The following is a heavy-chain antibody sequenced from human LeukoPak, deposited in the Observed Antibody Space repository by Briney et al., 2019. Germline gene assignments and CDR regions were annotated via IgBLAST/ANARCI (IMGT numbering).Heavy chain of an antibody. D-gene: IGHD3-3*01. J-gene: IGHJ4*02. CDR3: GSQREWSLTEYHFDY. CDR2: VHQSGST. V-gene: IGHV4-38-2*02. CDR1: GYSISSGYH. Sequence: PSETLSLTCTVSGYSISSGYHYGWIRQPPGKGLEWIGSVHQSGSTYYNPSLKSRVTISIDNSKNQFSLKLTSVTAAGTAVYYCGSQREWSLTEYHFDYWGQGTLVTVSS.